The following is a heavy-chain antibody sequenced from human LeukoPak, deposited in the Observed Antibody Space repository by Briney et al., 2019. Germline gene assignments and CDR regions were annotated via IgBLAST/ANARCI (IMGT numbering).Heavy chain of an antibody. Sequence: GGSLRLSCAASGFTFSSYEMNWVRQAPGKGLEWVSYISSSGSTIYYADSVKGRFTISRDNAKNSLYLQMNSLRAEDTAVYYCAREAPYWGVMPRSFDYWGQGTLVTVSS. D-gene: IGHD3-16*01. CDR3: AREAPYWGVMPRSFDY. J-gene: IGHJ4*02. V-gene: IGHV3-48*03. CDR2: ISSSGSTI. CDR1: GFTFSSYE.